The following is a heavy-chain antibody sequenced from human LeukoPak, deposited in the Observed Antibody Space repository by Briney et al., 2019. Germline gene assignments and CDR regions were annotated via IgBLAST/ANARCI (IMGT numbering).Heavy chain of an antibody. CDR3: ARDRVVAPYYFDY. J-gene: IGHJ4*02. V-gene: IGHV1-2*02. Sequence: ASVKVSCKASGYTFTGYYMHWVRQAPGQGLEWMGWINPNSGGTNYAQKFQGRVTMTRDTSISTAYMELSRLRSDDTAVYYCARDRVVAPYYFDYWGQGTLVTVSS. CDR2: INPNSGGT. CDR1: GYTFTGYY. D-gene: IGHD5-12*01.